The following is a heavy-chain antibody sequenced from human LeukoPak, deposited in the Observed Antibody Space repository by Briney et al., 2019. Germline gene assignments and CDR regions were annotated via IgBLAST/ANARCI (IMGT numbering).Heavy chain of an antibody. CDR3: AKDTDLMGATTFSDY. CDR1: GFTSSSYG. Sequence: GGSLRLSCAASGFTSSSYGMHWVRQAPGKGLEWVAVIWYDGSNKYYADSVKGRFTISRDNSKNTLYLQMNSLRAEDTAVYYCAKDTDLMGATTFSDYWGQGTLVTVSS. CDR2: IWYDGSNK. J-gene: IGHJ4*02. V-gene: IGHV3-33*06. D-gene: IGHD1-26*01.